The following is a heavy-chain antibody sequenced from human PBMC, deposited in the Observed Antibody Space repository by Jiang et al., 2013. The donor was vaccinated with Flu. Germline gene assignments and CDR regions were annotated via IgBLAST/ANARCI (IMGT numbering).Heavy chain of an antibody. CDR3: ARVRTGTGAFDI. Sequence: GAEVKKPGASVKVSCKTSGYTFSGYYIHRVRQAPGQGLEWLGWINPNSGATSYAQKFQDWVTMTRDTSINTAYMELRRLRSDDTAVYYCARVRTGTGAFDIWGQGTMVTVSS. J-gene: IGHJ3*02. CDR2: INPNSGAT. D-gene: IGHD1-1*01. V-gene: IGHV1-2*04. CDR1: GYTFSGYY.